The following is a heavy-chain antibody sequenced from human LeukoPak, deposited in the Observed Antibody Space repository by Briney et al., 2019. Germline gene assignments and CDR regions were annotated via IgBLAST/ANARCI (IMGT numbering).Heavy chain of an antibody. Sequence: PGGSLRLSCAASGFTFASYSMNWVRQAPGKGLEWVSSISGDSTYIYNAGSVKGRFTISRDNAQASLYLQMNSLRAEDTAVYYCARDTVREYCSGGSCYVDYWGQGTLVTVSS. CDR3: ARDTVREYCSGGSCYVDY. CDR1: GFTFASYS. D-gene: IGHD2-15*01. V-gene: IGHV3-21*01. J-gene: IGHJ4*02. CDR2: ISGDSTYI.